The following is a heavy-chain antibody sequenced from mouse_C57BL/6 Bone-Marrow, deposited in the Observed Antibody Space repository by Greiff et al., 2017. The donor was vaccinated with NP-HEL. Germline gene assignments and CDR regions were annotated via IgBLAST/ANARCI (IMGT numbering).Heavy chain of an antibody. D-gene: IGHD2-5*01. V-gene: IGHV1-64*01. CDR2: IHPNSGST. J-gene: IGHJ2*01. Sequence: LQESGAELVKPGASVKLSCKASGYTFTSYWMHWVKQRPGQGLEWIGMIHPNSGSTNYNEKFKSKATLTVDKSSSTAYMQLSSLTSEDSAVYYCARGAYYSNYFDYWGQGTTLTVSS. CDR1: GYTFTSYW. CDR3: ARGAYYSNYFDY.